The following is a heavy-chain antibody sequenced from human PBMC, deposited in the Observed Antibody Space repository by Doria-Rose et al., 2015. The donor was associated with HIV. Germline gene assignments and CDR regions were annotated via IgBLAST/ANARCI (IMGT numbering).Heavy chain of an antibody. CDR1: GVSLSSPGMG. V-gene: IGHV2-26*01. J-gene: IGHJ4*02. Sequence: QESGPVLVKPTETLTPTCTVSGVSLSSPGMGVSWIRQPPGKALEWLANIFSDDERSYKTSLKSRPTISRGTSKSQVVLTMTDMDPVDTATYYCARIKSSRWYHKYYFDFWGQGTLVIVPA. D-gene: IGHD6-13*01. CDR3: ARIKSSRWYHKYYFDF. CDR2: IFSDDER.